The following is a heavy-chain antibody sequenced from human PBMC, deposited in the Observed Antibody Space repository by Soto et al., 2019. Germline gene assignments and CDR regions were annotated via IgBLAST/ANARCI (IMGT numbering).Heavy chain of an antibody. J-gene: IGHJ4*02. CDR2: ISGSGGST. V-gene: IGHV3-23*01. CDR1: GFTFSSYA. Sequence: EVQLLESGGGLVQPGGSLRLSCAASGFTFSSYAMSWVRQAPGKGLEWVSAISGSGGSTYYADSVKGRFTISRDNSKNKLYLQMNSLRAEDTAVYYCAKKGCSGGSCYSGRFDYWGQGTLVTVSS. CDR3: AKKGCSGGSCYSGRFDY. D-gene: IGHD2-15*01.